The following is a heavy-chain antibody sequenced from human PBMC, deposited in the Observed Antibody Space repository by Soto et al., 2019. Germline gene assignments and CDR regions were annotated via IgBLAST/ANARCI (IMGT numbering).Heavy chain of an antibody. CDR2: ISAYNGNT. D-gene: IGHD3-22*01. V-gene: IGHV1-18*01. CDR1: GGTFSSYA. Sequence: GSSVKVSCKASGGTFSSYAISWVRQAPGQGLEWMGWISAYNGNTNYAQKLQGRVTMTTDTSTSTAYMELRSLRSDDTAVYYCASPDDYDSSGSGYTLDGWGQGTLVTVAS. CDR3: ASPDDYDSSGSGYTLDG. J-gene: IGHJ4*02.